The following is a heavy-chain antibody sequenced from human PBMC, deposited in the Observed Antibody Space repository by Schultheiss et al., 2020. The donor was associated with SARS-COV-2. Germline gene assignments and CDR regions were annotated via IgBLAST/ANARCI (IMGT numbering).Heavy chain of an antibody. CDR3: AKDKGSYDYVWGSYRNNWFDP. J-gene: IGHJ5*02. CDR1: GFTVSSNY. V-gene: IGHV3-53*01. CDR2: IYSGGST. Sequence: GGSLRLSCAASGFTVSSNYMSWVRQAPGKGLEWVSVIYSGGSTYYADSVKGRFTISRDNSKNTLYLQMNSLRAQDTAVYYCAKDKGSYDYVWGSYRNNWFDPWGQGTLVTVSS. D-gene: IGHD3-16*02.